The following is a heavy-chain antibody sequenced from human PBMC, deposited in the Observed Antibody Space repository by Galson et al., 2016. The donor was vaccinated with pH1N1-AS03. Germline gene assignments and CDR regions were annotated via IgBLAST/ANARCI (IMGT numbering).Heavy chain of an antibody. CDR1: GGSVSSNY. CDR2: IYNGGRT. D-gene: IGHD3-22*01. J-gene: IGHJ4*02. Sequence: LSLTCTVSGGSVSSNYMSWVRQAPGRGLEWVSFIYNGGRTLYADSVKGRFTISRDSSKNTLYLQMDSLETENTAVYYCARNSYEDVDLEGFYFDYWGQGTLVTVSS. V-gene: IGHV3-53*01. CDR3: ARNSYEDVDLEGFYFDY.